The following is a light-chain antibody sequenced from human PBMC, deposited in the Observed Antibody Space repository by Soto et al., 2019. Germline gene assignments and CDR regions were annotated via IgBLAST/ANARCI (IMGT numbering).Light chain of an antibody. CDR3: ISYTSDDVRYV. CDR2: EVF. V-gene: IGLV2-14*01. CDR1: SNDIGAFDY. J-gene: IGLJ1*01. Sequence: QSVLTQPASVSASPGQSISISCTGTSNDIGAFDYVSWYQQHPGKAPKLIIFEVFNRPSGVSTRFSGSKSGNTASLTISGLQSEDEADYYCISYTSDDVRYVFGTGTKVTVL.